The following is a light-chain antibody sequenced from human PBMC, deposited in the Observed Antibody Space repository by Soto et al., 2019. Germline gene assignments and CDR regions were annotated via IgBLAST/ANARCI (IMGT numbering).Light chain of an antibody. J-gene: IGLJ3*02. CDR1: SSDVGGYNY. CDR3: SSHAGINNVV. CDR2: EVT. Sequence: QSVLTQPPSASGSPGQSVTISCTGTSSDVGGYNYVSWYQQHPDKAPRLMVYEVTKRPSGVPARFSGSKSGNTASLTVSGLQAEDEADYYCSSHAGINNVVFGGGTQLTVL. V-gene: IGLV2-8*01.